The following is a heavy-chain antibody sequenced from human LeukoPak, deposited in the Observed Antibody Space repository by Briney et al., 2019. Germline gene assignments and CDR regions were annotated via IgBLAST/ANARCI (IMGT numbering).Heavy chain of an antibody. CDR3: ARDPDYGDPLGFDY. CDR2: INSDGSGT. V-gene: IGHV3-74*01. D-gene: IGHD4-17*01. Sequence: GGSLRLSCAASGFTFSSYWMHWVRRAPGKGLVWVSRINSDGSGTSYADSVKGRFTISRDNPKNTLYLQMNSLRAEDTAVYYCARDPDYGDPLGFDYWGQGTLVTVSS. J-gene: IGHJ4*02. CDR1: GFTFSSYW.